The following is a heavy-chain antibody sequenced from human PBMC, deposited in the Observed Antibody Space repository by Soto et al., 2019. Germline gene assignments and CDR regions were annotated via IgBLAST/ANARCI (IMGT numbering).Heavy chain of an antibody. CDR3: AREHSSGWYADYYYGMDV. Sequence: GSLRLSCAASGSTFSSYGMHWVRHAPGKGLEWVVGISYDGSNKNYGDSVKGRFTISRDNSKNTLYLQMNSLRAEDTAVYYCAREHSSGWYADYYYGMDVWGQGTTVTVS. D-gene: IGHD6-19*01. CDR2: ISYDGSNK. V-gene: IGHV3-30*03. CDR1: GSTFSSYG. J-gene: IGHJ6*02.